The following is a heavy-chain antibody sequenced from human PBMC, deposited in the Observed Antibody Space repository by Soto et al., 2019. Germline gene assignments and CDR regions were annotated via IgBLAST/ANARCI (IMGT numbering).Heavy chain of an antibody. Sequence: GGSLRLSCAASGFTLRTFGMSWVRQSPGKGLEFVALISHDGSNKNYADSVRGRFTISRDNSKNTVFLQMNSLRREDTAVYYCAKLRGYCGGDCYSVSDFWGQGTLVTVSS. D-gene: IGHD2-21*02. CDR2: ISHDGSNK. J-gene: IGHJ4*02. CDR3: AKLRGYCGGDCYSVSDF. V-gene: IGHV3-30*18. CDR1: GFTLRTFG.